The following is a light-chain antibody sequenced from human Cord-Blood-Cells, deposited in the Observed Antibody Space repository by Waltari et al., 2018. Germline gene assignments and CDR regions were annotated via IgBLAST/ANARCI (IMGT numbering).Light chain of an antibody. CDR2: DAS. CDR1: QSISSW. Sequence: DIQMTQSPSTLSASVGDRVTITCRARQSISSWLAWYQQKPGKAPKLLIYDASSFESGVPARFSGSGSGTEFTLTISSLQPDDFATYYCQQYNSYWTFGQGTKVEIK. J-gene: IGKJ1*01. V-gene: IGKV1-5*01. CDR3: QQYNSYWT.